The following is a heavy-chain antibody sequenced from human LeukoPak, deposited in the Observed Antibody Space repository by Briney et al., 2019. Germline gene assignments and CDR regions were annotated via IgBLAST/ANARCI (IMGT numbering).Heavy chain of an antibody. D-gene: IGHD2-2*01. Sequence: SVKVSCKASGGTFSSYTISWVRQAPGQGLEWMGRITPILGIANYAQKFQGRVTITADKSTSTAYMELSSLRSEDTAVYYCARDPPSGYCSSTSCFPWGQGTLVTVSS. CDR1: GGTFSSYT. CDR3: ARDPPSGYCSSTSCFP. CDR2: ITPILGIA. V-gene: IGHV1-69*04. J-gene: IGHJ5*02.